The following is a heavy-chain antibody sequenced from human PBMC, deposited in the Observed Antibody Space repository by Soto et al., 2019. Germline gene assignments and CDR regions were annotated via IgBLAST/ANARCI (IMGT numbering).Heavy chain of an antibody. Sequence: QVQLVQSGAEVKKPGASVKVSCKASGYTFTSYAMHWVRQAPGQRLEWMGWINAGSGNTKYSQKFQGRVTITRDTSASTAYMELGSLRSEDTAVYYCARSRMVRGVIISDAFDIWGQGTMVTVSS. V-gene: IGHV1-3*01. CDR3: ARSRMVRGVIISDAFDI. J-gene: IGHJ3*02. CDR2: INAGSGNT. D-gene: IGHD3-10*01. CDR1: GYTFTSYA.